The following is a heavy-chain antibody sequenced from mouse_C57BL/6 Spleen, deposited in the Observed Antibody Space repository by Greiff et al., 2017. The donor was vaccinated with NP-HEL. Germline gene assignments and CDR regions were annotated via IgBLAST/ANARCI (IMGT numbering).Heavy chain of an antibody. Sequence: VQLQQSGPELVKPGASVKISCKASGYAFSSSWMNWVKQRPGKGLEWIGRIYPGDGDTNYNGKFKGKATLTADKSSSTAYMQLSSLTSEDSAVYFCARRFGSSYEGLAYWGQGTLVTVSA. V-gene: IGHV1-82*01. D-gene: IGHD1-1*01. CDR1: GYAFSSSW. CDR3: ARRFGSSYEGLAY. CDR2: IYPGDGDT. J-gene: IGHJ3*01.